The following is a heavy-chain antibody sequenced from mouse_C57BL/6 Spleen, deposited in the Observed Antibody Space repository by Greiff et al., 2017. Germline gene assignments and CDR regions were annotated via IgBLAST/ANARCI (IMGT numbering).Heavy chain of an antibody. CDR1: GYTFTSYG. CDR3: ARSTMITTGGDYAMDY. D-gene: IGHD2-4*01. CDR2: IYPRSGNT. J-gene: IGHJ4*01. V-gene: IGHV1-81*01. Sequence: VKLMESGAELARPGASVKLSCKASGYTFTSYGISWVKQRTGQGLEWIGEIYPRSGNTYYNEKFKGKATLTADKSSSTAYMELRSLTSEDSAVYFWARSTMITTGGDYAMDYWGQGTSVTVSS.